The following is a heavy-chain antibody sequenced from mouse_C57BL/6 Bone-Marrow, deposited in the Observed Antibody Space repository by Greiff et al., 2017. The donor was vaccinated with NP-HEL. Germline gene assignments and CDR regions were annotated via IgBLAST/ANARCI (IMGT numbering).Heavy chain of an antibody. CDR2: IDPETGGT. J-gene: IGHJ4*01. D-gene: IGHD1-1*01. Sequence: QVQLQQSGAELVRPGASVTLSCKASGYTFTDYEMHWVKQTPVHGLEWIGAIDPETGGTAYNQTFKGKAILTADKSSSPAYMELRSLTSEDSAVYYCTSSSSRAMDYWGQGTSVTVSS. CDR1: GYTFTDYE. CDR3: TSSSSRAMDY. V-gene: IGHV1-15*01.